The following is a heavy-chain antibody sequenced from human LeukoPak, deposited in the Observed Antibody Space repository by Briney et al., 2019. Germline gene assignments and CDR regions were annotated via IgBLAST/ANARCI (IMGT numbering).Heavy chain of an antibody. J-gene: IGHJ4*02. D-gene: IGHD6-13*01. CDR2: ISHNGETK. CDR1: GFTVGDHD. Sequence: GGSLRLSCAASGFTVGDHDMIWLRQAPGKGLEAISYISHNGETKYYADSVKGRLSISRDNAKSSLYLQMNSLRVEDTAVYYCARDRHGYFDYWGQGTLVTVSS. CDR3: ARDRHGYFDY. V-gene: IGHV3-11*01.